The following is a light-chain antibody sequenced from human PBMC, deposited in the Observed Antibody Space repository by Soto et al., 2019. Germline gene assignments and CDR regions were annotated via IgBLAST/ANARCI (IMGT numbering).Light chain of an antibody. CDR2: DAS. J-gene: IGKJ4*01. CDR3: QQYNNWPRL. CDR1: QSISIY. Sequence: EIVLTQSPATLSLSPGERATLSCRASQSISIYLAWYQQKPGQAPRLLIYDASNRATGIPARFSGSGSGTEFTLTISSLQSEDFAVYYCQQYNNWPRLFGGGTKV. V-gene: IGKV3-11*01.